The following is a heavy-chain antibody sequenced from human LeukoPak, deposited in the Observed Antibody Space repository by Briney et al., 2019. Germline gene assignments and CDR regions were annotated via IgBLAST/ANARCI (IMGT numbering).Heavy chain of an antibody. V-gene: IGHV1-24*01. CDR1: GGTFSSYA. D-gene: IGHD3-22*01. CDR2: FDPEDGET. Sequence: ASVKVSCKASGGTFSSYAISWVRQAPGQGLEWMGGFDPEDGETIYAQKFQGRVTMTEDTSTDTAYMELSSLRSEDTAVYYCATDSDDSSGYYPYYFDYWGQGTLVTVSS. J-gene: IGHJ4*02. CDR3: ATDSDDSSGYYPYYFDY.